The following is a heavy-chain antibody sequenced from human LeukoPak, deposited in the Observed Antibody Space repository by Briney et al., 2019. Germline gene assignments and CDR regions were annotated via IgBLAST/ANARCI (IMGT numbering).Heavy chain of an antibody. CDR2: IYYSGST. J-gene: IGHJ4*02. V-gene: IGHV4-59*01. D-gene: IGHD6-19*01. CDR3: ARYSSYWSFDY. CDR1: GGSFSDYC. Sequence: SETLSLTCAVYGGSFSDYCWSWIRQPPGKGLEWIGYIYYSGSTNYNPSLKSRVTISVETSKNQYSLKLSSVTAADTAVYYCARYSSYWSFDYWGQGTLVTVSS.